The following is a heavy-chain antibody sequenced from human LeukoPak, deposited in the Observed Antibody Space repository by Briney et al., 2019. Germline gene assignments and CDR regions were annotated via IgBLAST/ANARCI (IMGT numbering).Heavy chain of an antibody. Sequence: GGSLRLSCAASGFTFSRYWMSWVRQAPGKGLECVANIKEDGSEKYYVDSVKGRFTISRDNAKNSLYLQMNSLRVEDTAIYYCSRGGNHDLVYWGQGTLVTVSS. CDR3: SRGGNHDLVY. CDR1: GFTFSRYW. V-gene: IGHV3-7*01. D-gene: IGHD1-26*01. J-gene: IGHJ4*02. CDR2: IKEDGSEK.